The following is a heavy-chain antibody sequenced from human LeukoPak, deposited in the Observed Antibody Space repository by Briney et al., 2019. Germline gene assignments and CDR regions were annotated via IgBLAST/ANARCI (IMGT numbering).Heavy chain of an antibody. CDR1: GYTFTSYA. J-gene: IGHJ4*02. CDR2: INAGNGNT. CDR3: ARDRGYNSSWWPVFDY. D-gene: IGHD6-13*01. V-gene: IGHV1-3*01. Sequence: ASVKVSCKASGYTFTSYAMHWVRQAPGQRLEWMGWINAGNGNTKYSQKFQGRVTITRDTSASTAYMELSSLRSEDTAVYYCARDRGYNSSWWPVFDYWGQGTLVTVSS.